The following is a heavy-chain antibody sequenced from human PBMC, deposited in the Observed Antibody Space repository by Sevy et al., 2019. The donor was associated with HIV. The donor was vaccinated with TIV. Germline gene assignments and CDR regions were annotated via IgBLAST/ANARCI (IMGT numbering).Heavy chain of an antibody. CDR3: SRLGGSGGTFDY. J-gene: IGHJ4*02. V-gene: IGHV5-51*01. Sequence: GESLKISCKASGYSFTSYWIGWVRQMPGKGLEWMGIFYPGDSDTRYSPSFQGQVTISADKSINTAYLQWRGLKASYTAMYFCSRLGGSGGTFDYWGQGTLVTVSS. CDR2: FYPGDSDT. CDR1: GYSFTSYW. D-gene: IGHD6-19*01.